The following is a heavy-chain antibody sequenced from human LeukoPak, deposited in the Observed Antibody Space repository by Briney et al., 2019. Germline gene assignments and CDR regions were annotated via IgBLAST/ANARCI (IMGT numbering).Heavy chain of an antibody. Sequence: GGSLRLSCVVSGLTFSNHWMHWVRQAPGKGLVWVSHINNEGSDTRYADSVKGRFTISRDNVKNTVYLQMNSLRADDAAVYYCATKAGNYQERVSLDYWGQGILVTVSS. CDR2: INNEGSDT. D-gene: IGHD3-10*01. J-gene: IGHJ4*02. V-gene: IGHV3-74*01. CDR3: ATKAGNYQERVSLDY. CDR1: GLTFSNHW.